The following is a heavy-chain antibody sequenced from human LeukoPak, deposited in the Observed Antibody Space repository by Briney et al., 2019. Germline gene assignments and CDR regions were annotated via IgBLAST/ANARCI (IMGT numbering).Heavy chain of an antibody. D-gene: IGHD3-10*01. CDR2: IYYSGST. Sequence: SETLSLTCTVSGGSINSSYYYWGWIRQPPGKGLEWIGSIYYSGSTYYNPSLKSRVTISVDTSKNQFSLKLSSVTAADTAAYYCARRGGIIRGVASYYYMDVWGKGTTVTVSS. V-gene: IGHV4-39*01. J-gene: IGHJ6*03. CDR3: ARRGGIIRGVASYYYMDV. CDR1: GGSINSSYYY.